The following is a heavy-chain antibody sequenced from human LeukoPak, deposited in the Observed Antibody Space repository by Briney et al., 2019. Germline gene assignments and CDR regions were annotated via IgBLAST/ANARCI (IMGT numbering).Heavy chain of an antibody. J-gene: IGHJ3*02. CDR1: GGSISSYYWSSYY. V-gene: IGHV4-30-4*08. Sequence: SETLSLTCTVSGGSISSYYWSSYYWSWIRQPPGKGLEWIGYIYYSGSTYYDPSLKSRVTISVDTSKNQFSLKLSSVTAADTAVYYCARDDPNYYDSSGHSLGAFDIWGQGTMVTVSS. D-gene: IGHD3-22*01. CDR3: ARDDPNYYDSSGHSLGAFDI. CDR2: IYYSGST.